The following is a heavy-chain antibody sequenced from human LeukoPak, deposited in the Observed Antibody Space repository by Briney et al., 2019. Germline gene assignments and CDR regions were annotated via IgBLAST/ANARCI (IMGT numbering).Heavy chain of an antibody. CDR3: ARGSIFGVVTDAFDI. V-gene: IGHV4-59*12. J-gene: IGHJ3*02. Sequence: SETLTLTCTVSGGSIRSYYWSWIRQPPGKGLEWIGYIYYTGSTKYNSSLKSRVTISVDTSKNQFSLKLSSVTAADTAVYYCARGSIFGVVTDAFDIWGQGTMVTVSS. D-gene: IGHD3-3*01. CDR1: GGSIRSYY. CDR2: IYYTGST.